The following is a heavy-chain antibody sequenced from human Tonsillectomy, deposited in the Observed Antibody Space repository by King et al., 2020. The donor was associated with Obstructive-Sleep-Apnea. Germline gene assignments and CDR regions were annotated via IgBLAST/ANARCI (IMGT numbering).Heavy chain of an antibody. V-gene: IGHV1-46*01. Sequence: QLVQSGAEVKKPGASVKVSCKASGYTFTSYYMHWVRQAPGQGLEWMGRINPSGGSTSYAQKFQGRVTMTRDTSTSTVYIELRSLRSEDTAVYYCASGVEMATSDGFEIWGQGTMVTVSS. CDR3: ASGVEMATSDGFEI. J-gene: IGHJ3*02. CDR1: GYTFTSYY. CDR2: INPSGGST. D-gene: IGHD5-24*01.